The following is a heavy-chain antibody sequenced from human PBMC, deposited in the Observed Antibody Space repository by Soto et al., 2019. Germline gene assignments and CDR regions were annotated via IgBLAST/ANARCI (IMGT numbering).Heavy chain of an antibody. D-gene: IGHD3-10*01. Sequence: QVQLVESGGGLVKPGGSLRLSCAASGFTFSDYYMSWIRQAPGKGLEWVSYISSSSSYTNYADSVKGRFTISRDNAKNSLYLQMNSLRAEDTAVYYCARAMVRGVISDYWGQGTLVTVSS. CDR1: GFTFSDYY. CDR3: ARAMVRGVISDY. J-gene: IGHJ4*02. CDR2: ISSSSSYT. V-gene: IGHV3-11*05.